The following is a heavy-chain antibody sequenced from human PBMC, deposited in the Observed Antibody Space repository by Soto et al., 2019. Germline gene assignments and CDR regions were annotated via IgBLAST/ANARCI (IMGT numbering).Heavy chain of an antibody. V-gene: IGHV1-8*01. CDR1: GYTFTSYD. Sequence: ASVKVSCKASGYTFTSYDINWVRQATGQGLEWMGWMNPNSGNTGYAQKFQGRVTMTRNTSISTAYMELSSLRSEDTAVYYCARGRDIVLMVYESWFDPWGQGTLVTVSS. J-gene: IGHJ5*02. D-gene: IGHD2-8*01. CDR3: ARGRDIVLMVYESWFDP. CDR2: MNPNSGNT.